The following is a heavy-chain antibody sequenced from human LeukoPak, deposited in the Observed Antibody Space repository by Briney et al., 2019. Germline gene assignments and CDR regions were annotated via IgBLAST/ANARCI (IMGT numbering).Heavy chain of an antibody. CDR3: ARVRGGTGTRAYNWFDP. V-gene: IGHV4-34*01. J-gene: IGHJ5*02. Sequence: SETLSLTCAVYGGSFSGYYWSWIRQPPGKGLEWIGEINHSGSTNYNPSRKSRATISVDTSKNQFSLKLSSVSAADTAVYYCARVRGGTGTRAYNWFDPWGQGTLVTVSS. CDR1: GGSFSGYY. CDR2: INHSGST. D-gene: IGHD1-7*01.